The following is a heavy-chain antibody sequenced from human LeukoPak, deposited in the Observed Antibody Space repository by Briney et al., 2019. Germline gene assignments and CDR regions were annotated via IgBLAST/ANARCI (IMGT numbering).Heavy chain of an antibody. CDR1: GGSISSYY. CDR2: IYTTGNT. D-gene: IGHD3-22*01. J-gene: IGHJ5*02. CDR3: ARGKYYYDSNSSYRYFDP. Sequence: SETLSLTCIVSGGSISSYYWSWIQQPAGKGLEWIGRIYTTGNTNYNPSLKSRVTMSIDTSKKQFSLKLSSVTAADTAVYYCARGKYYYDSNSSYRYFDPWGQGTLVTVSS. V-gene: IGHV4-4*07.